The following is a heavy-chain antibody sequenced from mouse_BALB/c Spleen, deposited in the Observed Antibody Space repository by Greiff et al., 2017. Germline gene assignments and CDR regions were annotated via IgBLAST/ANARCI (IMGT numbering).Heavy chain of an antibody. CDR1: GYTFTSYW. J-gene: IGHJ2*01. CDR3: TDSYDGGFDY. V-gene: IGHV1-7*01. CDR2: INPSTGYT. D-gene: IGHD2-12*01. Sequence: ESGAELAKPGASVKMSCKASGYTFTSYWMHWVKQRPGQGLEWIGYINPSTGYTEYNQKFKDKATLTADKSSSTAYMQLSSLTSEDSAVYYCTDSYDGGFDYWGQGTTLTVSS.